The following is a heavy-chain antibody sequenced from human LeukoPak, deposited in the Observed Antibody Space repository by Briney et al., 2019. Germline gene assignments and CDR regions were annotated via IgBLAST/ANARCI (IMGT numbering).Heavy chain of an antibody. CDR1: GYSFPTYW. D-gene: IGHD2-2*01. CDR2: IYPGDSET. Sequence: GESLKISCKGSGYSFPTYWIGWVRQMPGKGLEWMGIIYPGDSETRYSPSFQGQVTISADKSISTAYLQWSRLKASDTAMYYCARRQGCSSTSCPPDSWGQGTLVTVSS. CDR3: ARRQGCSSTSCPPDS. J-gene: IGHJ4*02. V-gene: IGHV5-51*01.